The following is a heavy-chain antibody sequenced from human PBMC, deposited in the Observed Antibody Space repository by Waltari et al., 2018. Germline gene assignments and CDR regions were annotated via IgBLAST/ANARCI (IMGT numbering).Heavy chain of an antibody. CDR2: INHSGST. D-gene: IGHD6-25*01. CDR3: ARGGGPRHNYYYYYGMDV. V-gene: IGHV4-34*01. Sequence: QVQLQQWGAGLLKPSETLSLTCAVYGGSFSGYYWSWIRQPPGKGLEWIGEINHSGSTNYNPSLKSRVTISVDTSKNQFSLKLSSVTAADTAVYYCARGGGPRHNYYYYYGMDVWGQGTTVTVSS. J-gene: IGHJ6*02. CDR1: GGSFSGYY.